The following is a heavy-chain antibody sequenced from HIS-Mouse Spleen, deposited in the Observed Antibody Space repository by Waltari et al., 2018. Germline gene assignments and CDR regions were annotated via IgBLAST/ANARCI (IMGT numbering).Heavy chain of an antibody. V-gene: IGHV1-2*02. J-gene: IGHJ3*02. CDR2: INPNSGGT. CDR3: ARDREPDAFDI. CDR1: GYAFTGSY. Sequence: QVQLVQSGAEVKHPGASVQVSCSASGYAFTGSYIPWLPQAPGQGLEWMGWINPNSGGTNYAQKFQGRVTMTRDTSISTAYMELSRLRSDDTAVYYCARDREPDAFDIWGQGTMVTVSS.